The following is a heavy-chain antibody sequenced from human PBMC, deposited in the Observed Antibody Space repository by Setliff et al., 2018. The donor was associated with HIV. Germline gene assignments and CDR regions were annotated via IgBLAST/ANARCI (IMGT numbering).Heavy chain of an antibody. CDR3: ARGHGGYSGSYLAEYFDH. Sequence: SETLSLTCAVFGGSFSGYDWSWIRQPPGKGREWIGEVSHSGSSTYKPSLRSRVTISVDMSKTKVSLKVSSVTAADTAVYYCARGHGGYSGSYLAEYFDHWGQGTLVTVSS. D-gene: IGHD1-26*01. J-gene: IGHJ4*02. V-gene: IGHV4-34*01. CDR1: GGSFSGYD. CDR2: VSHSGSS.